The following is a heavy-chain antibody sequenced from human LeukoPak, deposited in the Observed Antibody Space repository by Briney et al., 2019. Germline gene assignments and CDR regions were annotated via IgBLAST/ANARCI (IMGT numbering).Heavy chain of an antibody. J-gene: IGHJ2*01. CDR1: GGSISSYY. CDR3: ARSGIAAAGISGGYFDL. CDR2: IYYSGST. Sequence: SETLSLTCTVSGGSISSYYWSWIRQPPGKGLEWIGYIYYSGSTNYNPSLKSRVTISVDTSKNQFSLKLSSVTAADTAVYYCARSGIAAAGISGGYFDLWAAAPWSLSPQ. V-gene: IGHV4-59*01. D-gene: IGHD6-13*01.